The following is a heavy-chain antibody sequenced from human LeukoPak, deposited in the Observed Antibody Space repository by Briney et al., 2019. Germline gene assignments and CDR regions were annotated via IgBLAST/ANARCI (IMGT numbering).Heavy chain of an antibody. CDR2: IYASGST. CDR3: ASDRIEVDAFDI. J-gene: IGHJ3*02. D-gene: IGHD2-15*01. CDR1: GVSFSSASYY. Sequence: SETLSLTCTVSGVSFSSASYYWSWIRQPAGKGLEWIGRIYASGSTNYNPSLKSRVTMSVDTSKNQFSLKLSSVTAADTVVYYCASDRIEVDAFDIWGQGTMVTVSS. V-gene: IGHV4-61*02.